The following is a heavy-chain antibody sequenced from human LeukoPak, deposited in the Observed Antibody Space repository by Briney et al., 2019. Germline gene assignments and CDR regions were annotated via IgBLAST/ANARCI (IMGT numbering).Heavy chain of an antibody. J-gene: IGHJ4*02. Sequence: GGSLRLSFAASGFTFSSYSMNWVRQAPGKGLEWVSSISSSSSYIYYADSVKGRFTISRDNAKNSLYLQMNSLRAEDTAVYYCARDRCSSTSCHIDYWGQGTLVTVSS. CDR2: ISSSSSYI. CDR1: GFTFSSYS. CDR3: ARDRCSSTSCHIDY. D-gene: IGHD2-2*01. V-gene: IGHV3-21*01.